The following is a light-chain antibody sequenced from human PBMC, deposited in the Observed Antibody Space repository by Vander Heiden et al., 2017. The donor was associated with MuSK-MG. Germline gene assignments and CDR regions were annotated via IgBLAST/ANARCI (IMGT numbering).Light chain of an antibody. V-gene: IGKV3-11*01. CDR1: QSVSSY. Sequence: EIVLTQSPATLSLSPGERATLSCRASQSVSSYLAWYKQKPGQAPRLLIYDASNRATGIKARFSGSGYGTDFTLTISSREPEDFAVYYCQQRCNGPPCITFGQGTRMEIK. CDR2: DAS. CDR3: QQRCNGPPCIT. J-gene: IGKJ5*01.